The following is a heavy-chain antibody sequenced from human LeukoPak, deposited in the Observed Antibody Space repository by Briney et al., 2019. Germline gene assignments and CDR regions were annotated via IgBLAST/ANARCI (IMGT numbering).Heavy chain of an antibody. J-gene: IGHJ6*03. V-gene: IGHV4-61*10. CDR1: GGSISSGSYY. CDR2: IYYSGST. D-gene: IGHD6-19*01. Sequence: SETLSLTCTVSGGSISSGSYYWSWIRQPAGKGLEWIGYIYYSGSTNYNPSLKSRVTISVDTSKNQFSLKLSSVTAADTAVYYCARGGVYSSGWYSDYYYYMDVWGKGTTVTISS. CDR3: ARGGVYSSGWYSDYYYYMDV.